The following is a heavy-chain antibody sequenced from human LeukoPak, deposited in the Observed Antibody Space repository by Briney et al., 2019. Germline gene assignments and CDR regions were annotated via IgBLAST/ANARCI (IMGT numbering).Heavy chain of an antibody. CDR3: AKALGGATTKNPIEY. J-gene: IGHJ4*02. D-gene: IGHD1-26*01. CDR1: GGTFSSYA. Sequence: SVKVSCKASGGTFSSYAISWVRQAPGQGLEWMGGIIPIFGTANYAQKFQGRVTITADESTSTAYMELSSLRSEDTAVYYCAKALGGATTKNPIEYWGQGTLVTVSS. CDR2: IIPIFGTA. V-gene: IGHV1-69*13.